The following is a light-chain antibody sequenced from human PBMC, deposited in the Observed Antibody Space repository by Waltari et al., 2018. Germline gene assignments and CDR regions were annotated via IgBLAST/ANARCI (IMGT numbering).Light chain of an antibody. V-gene: IGKV1-39*01. J-gene: IGKJ1*01. CDR1: PYISTY. CDR3: QQSYDTPRT. CDR2: AAS. Sequence: DFPMTQSPSSLSASVGDRVTITCRASPYISTYLNWYQQKPGKGPKLLIYAASTLQSGVPSRFSGSGSGTDFTFTISSLQLEDFATYYCQQSYDTPRTFGQGTKVEVK.